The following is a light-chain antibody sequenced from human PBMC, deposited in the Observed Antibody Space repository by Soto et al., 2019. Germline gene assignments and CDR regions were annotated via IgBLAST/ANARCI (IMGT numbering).Light chain of an antibody. CDR3: QQRSNWPPIT. CDR2: DAS. CDR1: QSVSKY. V-gene: IGKV3-11*01. Sequence: EIVLTQSPATLSLSPGERATLSCRASQSVSKYLAWYQQKPGQAPRLLIPDASTRATGIPARFSGSGSGTDFTLTISSLEPEDSGVYYCQQRSNWPPITFGGGTKVEIK. J-gene: IGKJ4*01.